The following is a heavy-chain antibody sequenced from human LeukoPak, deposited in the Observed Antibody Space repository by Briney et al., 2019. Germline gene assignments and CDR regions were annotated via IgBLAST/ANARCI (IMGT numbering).Heavy chain of an antibody. D-gene: IGHD3-22*01. J-gene: IGHJ4*02. CDR3: AKGHLPMIADAETDY. CDR2: INPNSGGT. CDR1: GYTFTSYG. V-gene: IGHV1-2*02. Sequence: GASVKVSCKASGYTFTSYGISWVRQAPGQGLEWMGWINPNSGGTNYAQKFQGRVTMTRDTSISTAYMELSRLRSDDTAVYYCAKGHLPMIADAETDYWGQGTLVTVSS.